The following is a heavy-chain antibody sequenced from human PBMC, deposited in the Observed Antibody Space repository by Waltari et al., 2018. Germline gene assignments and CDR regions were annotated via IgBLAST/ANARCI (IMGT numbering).Heavy chain of an antibody. V-gene: IGHV4-61*09. Sequence: QVQLQESGPGLVRPSQTLSLTCTVAGGGITSGSYYWTWLRQPAGKGLEWIGHLYTGRSTRDNPSCSSRVTISGDTSTNRVSLHLAAGTAADTAVYYCARGRYEVEVTGNLGPYDVWGQGTLVTVSS. CDR3: ARGRYEVEVTGNLGPYDV. CDR1: GGGITSGSYY. D-gene: IGHD2-21*02. CDR2: LYTGRST. J-gene: IGHJ4*02.